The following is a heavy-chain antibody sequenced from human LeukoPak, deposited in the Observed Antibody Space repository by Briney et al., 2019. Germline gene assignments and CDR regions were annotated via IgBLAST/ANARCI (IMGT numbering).Heavy chain of an antibody. D-gene: IGHD3-10*01. V-gene: IGHV3-7*04. J-gene: IGHJ5*02. CDR3: VRAHNPGGWFDP. CDR1: GFIFNSHS. CDR2: INQDQNEI. Sequence: PGGSLRLSCAASGFIFNSHSMNWVRQAPGKGLEWVASINQDQNEIHYVDSVRGRSTISRDNAKNSLYLQRNSLTAEDTALYYCVRAHNPGGWFDPWGQGTLVTVSS.